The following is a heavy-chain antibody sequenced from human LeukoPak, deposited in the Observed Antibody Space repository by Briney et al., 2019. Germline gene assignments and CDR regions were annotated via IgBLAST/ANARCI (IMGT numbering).Heavy chain of an antibody. D-gene: IGHD3-9*01. CDR3: AKGDYYYDILTGYSLFDY. J-gene: IGHJ4*02. CDR1: GFTFSSYA. Sequence: GGSLRLSCAASGFTFSSYAMSWVRQAPGKGLEWVSAISGSGDNTYYADSVKGRFTISRDNSKNTLYLQMNSLRAEDTAVYYCAKGDYYYDILTGYSLFDYWGQGTLVTVSS. CDR2: ISGSGDNT. V-gene: IGHV3-23*01.